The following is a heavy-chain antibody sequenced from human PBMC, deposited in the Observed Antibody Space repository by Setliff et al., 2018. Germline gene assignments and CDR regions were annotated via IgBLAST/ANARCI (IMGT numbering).Heavy chain of an antibody. D-gene: IGHD3-22*01. J-gene: IGHJ3*02. CDR3: ARGLTYYYDSSVRFLDAFDI. V-gene: IGHV1-8*01. CDR2: MNPNSGNT. CDR1: GYTFTSYD. Sequence: ASVKVSCKASGYTFTSYDINWVRQATGQGLEWMGWMNPNSGNTGHAQKFQGRVTMTRNTSISTAYMELSSLRSEDTAVYYCARGLTYYYDSSVRFLDAFDIWGQGTMVTVSS.